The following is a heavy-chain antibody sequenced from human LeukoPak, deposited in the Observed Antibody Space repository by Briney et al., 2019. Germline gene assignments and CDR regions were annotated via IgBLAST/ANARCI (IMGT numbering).Heavy chain of an antibody. D-gene: IGHD2-2*01. Sequence: PGGSLRLSCAASGFTFSSYAMSLVRQAPGKGLEWVSAISGSGGSTYYADSVKGRFTISRDNSKNTLYLQMNSLRAEDTAVYYCARAHIVVVPAANPLAYWGQGTLVTVSS. CDR2: ISGSGGST. CDR3: ARAHIVVVPAANPLAY. V-gene: IGHV3-23*01. J-gene: IGHJ4*02. CDR1: GFTFSSYA.